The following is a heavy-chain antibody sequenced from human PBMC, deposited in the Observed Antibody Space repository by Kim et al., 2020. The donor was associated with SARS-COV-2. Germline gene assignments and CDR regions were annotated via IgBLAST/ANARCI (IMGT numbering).Heavy chain of an antibody. J-gene: IGHJ3*01. V-gene: IGHV3-20*01. D-gene: IGHD3-22*01. CDR3: ASLWGSPAGTYYYDSSGTEEGEIDY. Sequence: GGSLRLSCAASGFTFDDYGMSWVRQAPGKGLEWVSGINWNGGSTGYADSVKGRFTISRDNAKNSLYLQMNSLRAEDTALYHCASLWGSPAGTYYYDSSGTEEGEIDYWGQGTMVTVSS. CDR1: GFTFDDYG. CDR2: INWNGGST.